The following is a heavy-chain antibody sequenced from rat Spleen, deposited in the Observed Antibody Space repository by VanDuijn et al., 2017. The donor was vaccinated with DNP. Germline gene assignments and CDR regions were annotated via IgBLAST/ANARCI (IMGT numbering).Heavy chain of an antibody. CDR3: ARQAAHRGYAMDA. CDR2: ISYDGSST. J-gene: IGHJ4*01. Sequence: EVQLVESGGGLVQPGRSLKLSCAASGFTFSDYNMAWVRQAPKKGLEWVATISYDGSSTYYRDSVKGRFTISRDNAKSTLYLQMDSLRSEDTATYYCARQAAHRGYAMDAWGQGTSVTVSS. V-gene: IGHV5-7*01. CDR1: GFTFSDYN.